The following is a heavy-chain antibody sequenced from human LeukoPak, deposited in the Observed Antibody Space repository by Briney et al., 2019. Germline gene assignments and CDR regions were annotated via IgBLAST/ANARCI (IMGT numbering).Heavy chain of an antibody. CDR1: GFTFSSYA. Sequence: GSLRLSCAASGFTFSSYAMSWIRQPPGKGLEWIGEINHSGSTNYNPSLKSRVTISVDTSKNQFSLKLSSVTAADTAVYYCARGRSGSGSYHWFDPWGQGTLVTVSS. D-gene: IGHD3-10*01. CDR3: ARGRSGSGSYHWFDP. V-gene: IGHV4-34*01. CDR2: INHSGST. J-gene: IGHJ5*02.